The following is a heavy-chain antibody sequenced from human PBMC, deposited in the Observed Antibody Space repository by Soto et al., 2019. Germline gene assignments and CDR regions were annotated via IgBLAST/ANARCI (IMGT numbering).Heavy chain of an antibody. Sequence: QPGGSLRLSCAASGFTFSSYAMSWVRQAPGKGLEWVSAISGSGGSTYYADSVKGRFTISRDNSKNTLYLQMNSLRAEDTAVYYCAKARTYYYGSGSYYIYWGQGTLVTVSS. CDR2: ISGSGGST. V-gene: IGHV3-23*01. CDR3: AKARTYYYGSGSYYIY. J-gene: IGHJ4*02. D-gene: IGHD3-10*01. CDR1: GFTFSSYA.